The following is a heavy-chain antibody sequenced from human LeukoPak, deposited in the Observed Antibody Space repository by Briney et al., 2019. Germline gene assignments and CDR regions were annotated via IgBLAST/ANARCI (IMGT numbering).Heavy chain of an antibody. CDR2: IYSTGSST. J-gene: IGHJ4*02. V-gene: IGHV3-74*01. D-gene: IGHD5-12*01. Sequence: PGGSLILSCAASGFTFSNYWMHWVRQAPGKGLVWVSRIYSTGSSTAYADSVKGRFTISRDNAKNTLYLQMNSLRAEDTAVYYCARGSGYDYRYFDYWGQRTLVTVSS. CDR1: GFTFSNYW. CDR3: ARGSGYDYRYFDY.